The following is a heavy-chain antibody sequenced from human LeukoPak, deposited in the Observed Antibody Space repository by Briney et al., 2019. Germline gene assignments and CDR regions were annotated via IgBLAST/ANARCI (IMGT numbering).Heavy chain of an antibody. CDR2: KNT. CDR1: GVSISAYY. D-gene: IGHD4-17*01. Sequence: SETLSLTCSVSGVSISAYYWSWIRQPAGKGLEWIGRKNTNYNPSLKSRVSMSGDTSKNQVSLKLRSVTAADTAVYYCARDPTTVTTIFDSWGQGTLVTVSS. CDR3: ARDPTTVTTIFDS. J-gene: IGHJ4*02. V-gene: IGHV4-4*07.